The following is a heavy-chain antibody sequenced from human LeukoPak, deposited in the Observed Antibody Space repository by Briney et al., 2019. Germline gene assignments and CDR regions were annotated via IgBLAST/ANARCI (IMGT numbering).Heavy chain of an antibody. CDR2: IYSGGTT. V-gene: IGHV3-53*04. J-gene: IGHJ4*02. Sequence: GGSLRLSCAASGFAFSTNCMTWVRQAPGKGLEWVSTIYSGGTTYYADSVMGRFTISRHNSRNTLYLQMNSLRAEDTAVYYCARVDTVMAYYFDLWGQGTLVTVSS. CDR1: GFAFSTNC. CDR3: ARVDTVMAYYFDL. D-gene: IGHD5-18*01.